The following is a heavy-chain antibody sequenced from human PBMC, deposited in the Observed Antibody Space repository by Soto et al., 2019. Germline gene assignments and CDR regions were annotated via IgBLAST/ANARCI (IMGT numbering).Heavy chain of an antibody. CDR3: ARGGFEYCSGGSCYPADY. Sequence: KTSETLSLTCTVSGGSISSYYWSWIRQPPGKGLEWIGYVFYTGSTNYNPSLKSRVTISVDTSKNQFSLRLSSVTTADTAVYYCARGGFEYCSGGSCYPADYWGQGTLVTVSS. CDR1: GGSISSYY. CDR2: VFYTGST. D-gene: IGHD2-15*01. J-gene: IGHJ4*02. V-gene: IGHV4-59*01.